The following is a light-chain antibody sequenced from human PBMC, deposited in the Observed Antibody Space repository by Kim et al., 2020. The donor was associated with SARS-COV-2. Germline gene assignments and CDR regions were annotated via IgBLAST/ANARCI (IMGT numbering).Light chain of an antibody. CDR2: AAS. CDR1: QGISNY. J-gene: IGKJ4*01. V-gene: IGKV1-27*01. CDR3: QNYNSLPALS. Sequence: SVGDRVTITCRASQGISNYLALYQQKPGKVPKLLIYAASTLQSGVPSRFSGSGSGTDFTLSITSLQPEDAATYYCQNYNSLPALSFGGGTKVDIK.